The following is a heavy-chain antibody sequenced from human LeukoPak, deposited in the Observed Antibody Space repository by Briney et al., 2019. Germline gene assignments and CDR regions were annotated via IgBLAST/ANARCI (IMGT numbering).Heavy chain of an antibody. CDR3: ARDRRSIAARPGWFDP. CDR1: GYTFTGYY. V-gene: IGHV1-2*02. J-gene: IGHJ5*02. CDR2: INPNSGGT. D-gene: IGHD6-6*01. Sequence: ASVKVSCKASGYTFTGYYMHWVRQAPGQGLEWMGWINPNSGGTNYAQKFQGRVTMTRDTSISTAYMELSRLRSDDTAVYYCARDRRSIAARPGWFDPWGQGTLVNVSS.